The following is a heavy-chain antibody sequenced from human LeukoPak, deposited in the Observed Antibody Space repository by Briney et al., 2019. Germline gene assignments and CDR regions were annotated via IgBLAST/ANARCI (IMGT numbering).Heavy chain of an antibody. CDR1: EL. V-gene: IGHV3-53*01. CDR3: ARDKVTF. Sequence: PGGSLRLSCAASELGPPGSREGAGVSRSTYYADSVKGRFTISRDTSKNTLYLQMSSLRAEDTPVYYCARDKVTFWGQGTLVPVSS. J-gene: IGHJ4*02. CDR2: ST.